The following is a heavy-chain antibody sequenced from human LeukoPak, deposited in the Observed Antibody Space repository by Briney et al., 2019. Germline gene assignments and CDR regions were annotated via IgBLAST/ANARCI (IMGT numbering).Heavy chain of an antibody. D-gene: IGHD3-22*01. CDR3: ARDQDDYYDSSAATGAFDY. J-gene: IGHJ4*02. CDR2: IIPILGIA. V-gene: IGHV1-69*04. Sequence: SVKVSYKASGGTFSSYAISWVRQAPGQGLEWMGRIIPILGIANYAQKFQGRVTITADKSTSTAYMELSSLRSEDTAVYYCARDQDDYYDSSAATGAFDYWGQGTLVTVSS. CDR1: GGTFSSYA.